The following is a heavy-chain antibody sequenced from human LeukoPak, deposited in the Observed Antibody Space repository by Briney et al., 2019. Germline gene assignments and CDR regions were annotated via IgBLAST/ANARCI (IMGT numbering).Heavy chain of an antibody. J-gene: IGHJ4*02. CDR3: AKGTESGWYAYFDY. Sequence: GRSLRVSCAASGFTFSHYGMHWVRQAPGKGLEWEAVIWYDGGNKYFADSVKGRFTISRDNSKNTVYLQMNSLRVEDTAVYYCAKGTESGWYAYFDYWGQGTLVTVSS. CDR2: IWYDGGNK. V-gene: IGHV3-33*06. D-gene: IGHD6-19*01. CDR1: GFTFSHYG.